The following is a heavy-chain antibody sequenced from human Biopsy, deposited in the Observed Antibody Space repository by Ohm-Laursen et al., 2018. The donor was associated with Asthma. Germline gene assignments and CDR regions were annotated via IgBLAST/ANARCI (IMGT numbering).Heavy chain of an antibody. CDR1: GFSFSNYG. D-gene: IGHD2-8*01. CDR3: ARERAGVLGSYNGMDV. V-gene: IGHV3-30*03. J-gene: IGHJ6*02. CDR2: VTYDGISQ. Sequence: SLRLSCTASGFSFSNYGMHWVRQVAGKGLDWVAVVTYDGISQYYAESVKGRFTISRDNSRNTLNLQMNSVRPDDTAVYFCARERAGVLGSYNGMDVWGPGTTVSVSS.